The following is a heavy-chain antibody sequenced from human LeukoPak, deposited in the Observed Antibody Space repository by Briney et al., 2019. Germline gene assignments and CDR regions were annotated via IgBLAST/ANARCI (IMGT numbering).Heavy chain of an antibody. Sequence: ETLSLTCTVSGGSISSGGYYWSWIRQPPGKGLEWIGYIYYSGSTNYNPSLKSRVTISVDTSKNQFSLKLSSVTAADTAVYYCAREYDSSGYYLGYFDLWGRGTLVTVSS. CDR1: GGSISSGGYY. D-gene: IGHD3-22*01. CDR3: AREYDSSGYYLGYFDL. J-gene: IGHJ2*01. CDR2: IYYSGST. V-gene: IGHV4-61*08.